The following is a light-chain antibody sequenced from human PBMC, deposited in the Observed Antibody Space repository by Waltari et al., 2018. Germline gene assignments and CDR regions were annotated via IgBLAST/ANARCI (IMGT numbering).Light chain of an antibody. CDR2: GAS. CDR1: QSVSSN. CDR3: QQYNNWPPAT. V-gene: IGKV3-15*01. J-gene: IGKJ3*01. Sequence: EIVMTQSPATLSVSPGERYTLSCRASQSVSSNLAWYHQKPGQAPRLLIYGASTRATGIPARFSGSGSGTEFTLTISSLQSEDFAVYYCQQYNNWPPATFGPGTKVDIK.